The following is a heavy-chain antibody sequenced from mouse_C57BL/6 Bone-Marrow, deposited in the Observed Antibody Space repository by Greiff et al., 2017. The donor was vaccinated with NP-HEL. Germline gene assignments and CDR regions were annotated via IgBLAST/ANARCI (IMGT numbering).Heavy chain of an antibody. V-gene: IGHV5-4*01. CDR2: ISDGGSYT. Sequence: EVKLMESGGGLVKPGGSLKLSCAASGFTFSSYAMSWVRQTPEKRLEWVATISDGGSYTYYPDNVKGRFTISRDNAKNNLYLQMSHLKSEDTAMYYCARDRELGRAMDYWGQGTSVTVSS. J-gene: IGHJ4*01. CDR3: ARDRELGRAMDY. D-gene: IGHD4-1*01. CDR1: GFTFSSYA.